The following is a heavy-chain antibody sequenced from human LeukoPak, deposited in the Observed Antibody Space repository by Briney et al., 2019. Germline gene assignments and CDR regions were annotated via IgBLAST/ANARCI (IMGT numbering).Heavy chain of an antibody. CDR3: ARDRTRYNWNDRDAFDI. CDR2: ISSNGGST. CDR1: GFTFSSYA. J-gene: IGHJ3*02. V-gene: IGHV3-64*01. D-gene: IGHD1-20*01. Sequence: PGGSLRLSCAASGFTFSSYAMHWVRQAPGKGLEYVSAISSNGGSTYYANSVKGRFTISRDNSKNTLYLQMGSLRAEDMAVYYCARDRTRYNWNDRDAFDIWGQGTMVTVSS.